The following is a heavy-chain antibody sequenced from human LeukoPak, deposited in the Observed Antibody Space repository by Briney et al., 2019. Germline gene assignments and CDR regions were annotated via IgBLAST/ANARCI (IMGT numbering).Heavy chain of an antibody. CDR1: GFTFSSCA. CDR3: AKVPVAPNYYGSGSYYNEDAFDI. J-gene: IGHJ3*02. CDR2: ISGSGGST. D-gene: IGHD3-10*01. V-gene: IGHV3-23*01. Sequence: PGGSLRLSCAASGFTFSSCAMSWVRQAPGKGLEWVSAISGSGGSTYYADSVKGRFTISRDNSKNTLYLQMNSLRAEDTAVYYCAKVPVAPNYYGSGSYYNEDAFDIWGQGTMVTVSS.